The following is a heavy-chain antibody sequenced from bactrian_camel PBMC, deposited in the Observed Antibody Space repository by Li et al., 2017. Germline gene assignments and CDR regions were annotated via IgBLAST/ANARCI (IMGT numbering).Heavy chain of an antibody. D-gene: IGHD5*01. CDR3: ATGCTQIRRGAIRPERYTN. V-gene: IGHV3S53*01. J-gene: IGHJ4*01. CDR1: GYPASAGC. CDR2: IDSIGTT. Sequence: HVQLVESGGGSVQAGGSLRLSCVASGYPASAGCRAWFRQGRGKERERIASIDSIGTTTYADSVKGRFTISKDDANNTLYLQMDSLKFEDTAMYYCATGCTQIRRGAIRPERYTNWGQGTQVTVS.